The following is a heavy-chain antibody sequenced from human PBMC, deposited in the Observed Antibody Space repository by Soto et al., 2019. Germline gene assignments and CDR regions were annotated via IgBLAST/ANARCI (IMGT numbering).Heavy chain of an antibody. V-gene: IGHV2-5*02. J-gene: IGHJ4*02. CDR1: GFSLSTTGVV. CDR2: IYWDDDK. CDR3: LHSHQRLRYYCDF. D-gene: IGHD6-25*01. Sequence: QITLKASGPTLVKPTQTLTLTCTFSGFSLSTTGVVVGWIRQPPGQDPERLALIYWDDDKRYSPSLKSRLTITKDTSKNQVVLTITNMDSVDTGTYYCLHSHQRLRYYCDFGGQGTPVPVSS.